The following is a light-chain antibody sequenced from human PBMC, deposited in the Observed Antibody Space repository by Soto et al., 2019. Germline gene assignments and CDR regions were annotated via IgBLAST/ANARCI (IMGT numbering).Light chain of an antibody. Sequence: QSVLTQSPSASASLGASVKLTCTLSSGHSNYAIAWHQQQPEKGPRYLMRLNSDGSHSKGDGIPDRFSGSSSGAERYLTIASLQSEDEADYYWQTWGAGIGVVFGGGTKLTVL. CDR2: LNSDGSH. CDR1: SGHSNYA. J-gene: IGLJ2*01. CDR3: QTWGAGIGVV. V-gene: IGLV4-69*01.